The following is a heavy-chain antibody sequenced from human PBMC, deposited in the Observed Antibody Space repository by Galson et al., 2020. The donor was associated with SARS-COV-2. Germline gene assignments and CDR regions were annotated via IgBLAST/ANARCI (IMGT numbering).Heavy chain of an antibody. Sequence: GGSKRLSCAASGFTFSTYWMHWVRQAPGKGLVWVSRINSDGSSTSYADSVKGRFTISRDNTKNMLYLQMNSLRAEDTAVYYCAKEYYYESSGPLDAFDIWGQGTMVTVSS. CDR3: AKEYYYESSGPLDAFDI. V-gene: IGHV3-74*01. J-gene: IGHJ3*02. CDR1: GFTFSTYW. CDR2: INSDGSST. D-gene: IGHD3-22*01.